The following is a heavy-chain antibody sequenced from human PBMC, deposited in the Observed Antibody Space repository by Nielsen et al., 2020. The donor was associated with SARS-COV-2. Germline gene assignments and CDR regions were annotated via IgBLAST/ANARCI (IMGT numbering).Heavy chain of an antibody. CDR3: ARATAVADRAGAWFDP. CDR2: ISSSGSTI. J-gene: IGHJ5*02. V-gene: IGHV3-11*01. D-gene: IGHD6-19*01. Sequence: GESLKISCAASGFTFSDYYMSWIRQAPGKGLEWVSYISSSGSTIYYADSVKGRFTISRDNAKNSLYLQMNSLRAEDTAVYYCARATAVADRAGAWFDPWGQGTLVTVSS. CDR1: GFTFSDYY.